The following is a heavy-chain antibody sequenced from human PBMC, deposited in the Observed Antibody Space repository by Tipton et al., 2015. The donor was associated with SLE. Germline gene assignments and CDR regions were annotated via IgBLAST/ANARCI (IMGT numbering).Heavy chain of an antibody. J-gene: IGHJ4*02. CDR1: GGSFSGYY. CDR3: ARAGYSGYDYNY. Sequence: LSLTCAVYGGSFSGYYWSWIRQPPGKGLEWIGEINHSRSTNYNPSLKSRVTISVDTSKNQFSLKLSSVTAADTAVYYCARAGYSGYDYNYWGQGTLVTVSS. D-gene: IGHD5-12*01. CDR2: INHSRST. V-gene: IGHV4-34*01.